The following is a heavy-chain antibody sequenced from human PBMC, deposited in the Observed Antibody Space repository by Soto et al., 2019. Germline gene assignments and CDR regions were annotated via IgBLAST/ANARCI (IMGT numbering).Heavy chain of an antibody. CDR2: IYTSGST. Sequence: SETLSLPCPVSGCSISSYYWSWIRQPAGKGLEWIGRIYTSGSTNYNPSLKSRVTMSVDTSKNQFSLKLSSVTAADTAVYYCARGMAGRFRSNPYYYYGMDVWGQGTTVTVSS. CDR3: ARGMAGRFRSNPYYYYGMDV. J-gene: IGHJ6*02. D-gene: IGHD4-4*01. CDR1: GCSISSYY. V-gene: IGHV4-4*07.